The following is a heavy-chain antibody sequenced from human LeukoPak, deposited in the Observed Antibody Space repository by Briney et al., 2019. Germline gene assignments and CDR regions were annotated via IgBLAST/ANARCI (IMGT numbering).Heavy chain of an antibody. J-gene: IGHJ1*01. D-gene: IGHD2-2*01. CDR1: GGSISSYY. V-gene: IGHV4-4*07. CDR2: IYTSGST. CDR3: ARGSIGYCSSTSCYRPYFQH. Sequence: SETLSLTCTVSGGSISSYYWSWIRQPAGKGLEWIGRIYTSGSTNYNPSLKSRVTISVDTSKNQFSLKLSSVTAADTAVYYCARGSIGYCSSTSCYRPYFQHWGQGTLVTVSS.